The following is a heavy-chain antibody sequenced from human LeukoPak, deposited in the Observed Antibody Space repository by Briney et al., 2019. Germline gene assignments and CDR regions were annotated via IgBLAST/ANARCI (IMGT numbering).Heavy chain of an antibody. V-gene: IGHV4-31*03. Sequence: SETLSLTCTVSGGSISSGGYYWSWIRQHPGKGPEWIGYIYYSGSTYYNPSLKSRVTISVDTSKNQFSLKLSSVTAADTAVYYCARGRDGYNYIDWGQGTLVTVSS. CDR2: IYYSGST. CDR3: ARGRDGYNYID. D-gene: IGHD5-24*01. J-gene: IGHJ4*02. CDR1: GGSISSGGYY.